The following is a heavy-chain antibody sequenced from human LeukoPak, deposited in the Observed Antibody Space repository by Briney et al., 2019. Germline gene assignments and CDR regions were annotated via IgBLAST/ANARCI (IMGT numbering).Heavy chain of an antibody. CDR1: GGTFSSYA. V-gene: IGHV1-69*05. J-gene: IGHJ4*02. CDR3: ARDKGSSGYYRTYYFDY. Sequence: SVKVSCKASGGTFSSYAISWVRQAPGQGLEWMGRIIPIFGTANYAQKLQGRVTITTDESTSTAYMELSSLRSEDTAVYYCARDKGSSGYYRTYYFDYWGPGTLVTVSS. D-gene: IGHD3-22*01. CDR2: IIPIFGTA.